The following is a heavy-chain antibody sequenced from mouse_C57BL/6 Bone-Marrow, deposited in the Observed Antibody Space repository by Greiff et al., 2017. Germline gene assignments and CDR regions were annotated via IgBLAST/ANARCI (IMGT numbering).Heavy chain of an antibody. CDR3: TNYDGYYDYAMDY. J-gene: IGHJ4*01. V-gene: IGHV1-15*01. Sequence: QVQLQQSGAELVRPGASVTLSCKASGYTFTDYEMHWVKQTPVHGLEWIGAIDPETGGTAYNQKFKGKAILTADKSSSTAYMELRSLTSEDSAVYYCTNYDGYYDYAMDYWGQGTSVTGSS. CDR2: IDPETGGT. CDR1: GYTFTDYE. D-gene: IGHD2-3*01.